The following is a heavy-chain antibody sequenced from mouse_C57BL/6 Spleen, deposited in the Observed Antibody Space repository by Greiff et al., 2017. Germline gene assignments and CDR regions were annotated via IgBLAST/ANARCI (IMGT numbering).Heavy chain of an antibody. CDR3: ARGDGSSWDY. CDR1: GFTFSSYA. Sequence: EVQVVESGGGLVKPGGSLKLSCAASGFTFSSYAMSWVRQTPEKRLEWVATISDGGSYTYYPDNVKGRFTISRDNAKNNLYLQMSHLKSEDTAMYYCARGDGSSWDYWGQGTTLTVSS. D-gene: IGHD1-1*01. V-gene: IGHV5-4*01. J-gene: IGHJ2*01. CDR2: ISDGGSYT.